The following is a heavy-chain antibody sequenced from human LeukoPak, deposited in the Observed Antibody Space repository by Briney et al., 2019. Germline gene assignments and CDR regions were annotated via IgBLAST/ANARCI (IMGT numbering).Heavy chain of an antibody. J-gene: IGHJ4*02. CDR1: GFTFSDFY. V-gene: IGHV3-11*04. CDR2: ISSSGYTI. D-gene: IGHD1-26*01. Sequence: PAGSLRLSCAASGFTFSDFYMSWIRQAPGEGLEWVSYISSSGYTIYYADSVKGRFTVSRDNAKNSLYLQMNSLRAEDTAVYYCAREIRGATPYYFDYWGQGTLVTVSS. CDR3: AREIRGATPYYFDY.